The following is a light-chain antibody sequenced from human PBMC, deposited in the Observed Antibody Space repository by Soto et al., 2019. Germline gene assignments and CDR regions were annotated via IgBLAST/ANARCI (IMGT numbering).Light chain of an antibody. Sequence: QSLLTQPPSVSGAPGQRVTISCTGSSSNIGAGYGVHWYQQLPGTPPRLLISGNTNRPSGVPDRFSGSKSGTSASLAISGLQAEDEADYYCQSYDTSLSAGVFGGGTKVTVL. J-gene: IGLJ2*01. CDR1: SSNIGAGYG. CDR3: QSYDTSLSAGV. CDR2: GNT. V-gene: IGLV1-40*01.